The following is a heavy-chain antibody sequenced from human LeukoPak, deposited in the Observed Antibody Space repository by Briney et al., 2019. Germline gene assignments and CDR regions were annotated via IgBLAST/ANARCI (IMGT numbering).Heavy chain of an antibody. CDR2: ISAYNGNT. CDR3: ATVYSKTGTTRAPGDY. V-gene: IGHV1-18*01. D-gene: IGHD1-7*01. J-gene: IGHJ4*02. CDR1: GYTFTSYG. Sequence: GASVKVSCKASGYTFTSYGISWVRQAPGQGLEWMGWISAYNGNTNYAQKLQGRVTMTTDTSTSTAYMELRSLRSDDTAVYYCATVYSKTGTTRAPGDYWGQGTLVTVSS.